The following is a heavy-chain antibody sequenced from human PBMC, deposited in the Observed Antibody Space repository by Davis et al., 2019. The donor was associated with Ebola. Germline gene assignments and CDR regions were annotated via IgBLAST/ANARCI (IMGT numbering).Heavy chain of an antibody. V-gene: IGHV4-4*02. J-gene: IGHJ4*02. CDR1: GGPTSSSNW. D-gene: IGHD4-17*01. CDR2: IYHSGST. CDR3: ARVTTVTLMGFDY. Sequence: SETLSLTCAVSGGPTSSSNWWRWVRQPPGKGLEWIGEIYHSGSTNYNPSLKSRVTISVDKSKNQFSLKLSSVTAADTAVYYCARVTTVTLMGFDYWGQGTLVTVSS.